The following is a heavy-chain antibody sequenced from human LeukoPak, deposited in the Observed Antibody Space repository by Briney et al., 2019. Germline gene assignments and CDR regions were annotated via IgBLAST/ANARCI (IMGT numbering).Heavy chain of an antibody. D-gene: IGHD3-3*01. CDR2: IFGNGAGT. CDR1: GFTSSDFY. J-gene: IGHJ4*02. Sequence: PGGSLRLSCVASGFTSSDFYMNWVRQAPGKGLEWVSVIFGNGAGTNYADSVKGRFTISRDNAKSTLYLQMNSLRAEDTAVYYCAKDRDPDGFYSVDYWGQGALVTVSS. V-gene: IGHV3-23*01. CDR3: AKDRDPDGFYSVDY.